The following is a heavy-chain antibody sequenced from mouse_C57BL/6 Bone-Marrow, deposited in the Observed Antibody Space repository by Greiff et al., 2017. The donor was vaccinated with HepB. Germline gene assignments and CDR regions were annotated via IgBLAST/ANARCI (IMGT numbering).Heavy chain of an antibody. J-gene: IGHJ2*01. Sequence: DVKLQESGAELVRPGASVKLSCTASGFNIKDDYMHWVKQRPEQGLEWIGWIDPENGDTEYASKFQGKATITADTSSNTAYLQLSSLTSEDTAVYYCTLIYYSGSSHDYWGQGTTLTVSS. CDR1: GFNIKDDY. D-gene: IGHD1-1*01. V-gene: IGHV14-4*01. CDR2: IDPENGDT. CDR3: TLIYYSGSSHDY.